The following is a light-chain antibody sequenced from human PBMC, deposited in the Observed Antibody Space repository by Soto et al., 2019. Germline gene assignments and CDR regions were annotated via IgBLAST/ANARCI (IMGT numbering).Light chain of an antibody. CDR3: SSSTTSNTRQIV. J-gene: IGLJ1*01. CDR1: SSDVGGYNY. Sequence: QSVLTQPASVSGSPGQSITISCTGTSSDVGGYNYVSWYQHHPGKAPKLMIYDVSNRPSGVSNRFSGSKSGNTASLTISGLQPDDEADYYFSSSTTSNTRQIVFATGTKLTVL. CDR2: DVS. V-gene: IGLV2-14*03.